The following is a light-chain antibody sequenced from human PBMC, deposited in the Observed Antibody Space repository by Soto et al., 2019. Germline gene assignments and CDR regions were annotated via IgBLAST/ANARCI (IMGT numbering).Light chain of an antibody. Sequence: EIVMTQSPATLAVSPGGGATLSCRASQSISDTLAWYQQKPGQAPRLLIYGASKRATGFPARFSGSGSGTDFTLTISSLQSEDFAVYYCQQYNNWPWTFGQGTKVDIK. V-gene: IGKV3-15*01. CDR1: QSISDT. CDR3: QQYNNWPWT. J-gene: IGKJ1*01. CDR2: GAS.